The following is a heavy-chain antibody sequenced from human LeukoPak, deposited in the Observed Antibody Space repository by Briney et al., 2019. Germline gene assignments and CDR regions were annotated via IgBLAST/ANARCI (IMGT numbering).Heavy chain of an antibody. CDR2: INPSGGST. V-gene: IGHV1-46*01. J-gene: IGHJ4*02. CDR3: AREGIAARIDY. CDR1: GCTFTSYY. D-gene: IGHD6-6*01. Sequence: GASVKVSCKASGCTFTSYYLHWVRQAPGQGLEWMGIINPSGGSTSYAQKFQGRVTMTRDTSTSTVYMELSSLRSEDTAVYYCAREGIAARIDYWGQGTLVTVSS.